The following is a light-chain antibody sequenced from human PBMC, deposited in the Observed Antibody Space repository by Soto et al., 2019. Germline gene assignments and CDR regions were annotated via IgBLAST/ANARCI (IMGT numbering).Light chain of an antibody. CDR3: QQYGSSPRT. J-gene: IGKJ1*01. V-gene: IGKV3-20*01. Sequence: EIVLTQSPVTLSLSPGGRATLSCRASQSVSNYLAWYQQKPGQVPRLLIYGASSRATGIPDRFSGSGSGTDFTLTISRLEPEDSAVYYCQQYGSSPRTFGQGTKVDIK. CDR1: QSVSNY. CDR2: GAS.